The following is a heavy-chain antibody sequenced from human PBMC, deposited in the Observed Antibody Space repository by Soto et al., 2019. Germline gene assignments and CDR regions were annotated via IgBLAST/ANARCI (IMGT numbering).Heavy chain of an antibody. Sequence: QVQLVQSGAEVKKPGSSVKVSCRASGGTFSSHALSWVRQAPGQGLEWMGGIIPIFGATNYAQEFRGRVTITADESTSTAYMELSSLRSEDTAVYYCARGDGGESSGWPIDQYYGMDVWGQGTTVTVSS. CDR1: GGTFSSHA. J-gene: IGHJ6*02. D-gene: IGHD6-19*01. CDR2: IIPIFGAT. V-gene: IGHV1-69*01. CDR3: ARGDGGESSGWPIDQYYGMDV.